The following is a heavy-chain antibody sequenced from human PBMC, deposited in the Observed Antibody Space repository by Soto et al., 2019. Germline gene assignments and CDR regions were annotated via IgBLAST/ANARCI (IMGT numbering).Heavy chain of an antibody. J-gene: IGHJ5*01. CDR1: GGSITRGGSY. CDR3: ARAWLEYNWFDS. D-gene: IGHD5-12*01. CDR2: VAYSGGT. Sequence: QVQLQESGPGLVKPSQTLSLTCTVSGGSITRGGSYWSWIRQHPEKGLEWIGYVAYSGGTHYNPSLKSRVTSLVDMSKNLLSLRLSSVTAADTAVYYCARAWLEYNWFDSWGQGTLVTVSS. V-gene: IGHV4-31*03.